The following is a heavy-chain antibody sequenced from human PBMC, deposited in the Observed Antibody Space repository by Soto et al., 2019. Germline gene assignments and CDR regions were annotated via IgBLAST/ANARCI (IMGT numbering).Heavy chain of an antibody. CDR3: ARALAAAGQDYFDY. CDR2: IYSGGST. CDR1: GFTVSSNY. Sequence: GGSLRLSCAASGFTVSSNYMSWVRQAPGKGLEWVSVIYSGGSTYYADSVKGRFTISRDNSKNTLYLQMNSLRAEDTAVYYCARALAAAGQDYFDYWGQGTLVTVSS. J-gene: IGHJ4*02. D-gene: IGHD6-13*01. V-gene: IGHV3-53*01.